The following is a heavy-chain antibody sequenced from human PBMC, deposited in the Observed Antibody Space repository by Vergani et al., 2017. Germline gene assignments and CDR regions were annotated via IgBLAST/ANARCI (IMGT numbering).Heavy chain of an antibody. CDR3: ARARKPGIAVGVDAFDI. J-gene: IGHJ3*02. CDR2: ISSSSSTI. CDR1: GFTFSSYS. V-gene: IGHV3-48*02. Sequence: VQLVESGGGVVQPGRSLRLSCAASGFTFSSYSMNWVRQAPGKGLEWVSYISSSSSTIYYADSVKGRFTISRDNAKNSLYLQMNSLRDEDTAVYYCARARKPGIAVGVDAFDIWGQGTMVTVSS. D-gene: IGHD6-19*01.